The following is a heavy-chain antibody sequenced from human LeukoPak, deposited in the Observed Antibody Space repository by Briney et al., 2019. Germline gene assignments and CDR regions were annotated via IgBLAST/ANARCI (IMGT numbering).Heavy chain of an antibody. J-gene: IGHJ5*02. Sequence: TGGSLRLSCVASGFTFSSYAMSWVRQAPGKGLEWVSAISGSGGSTYYADSVKGRFTISRDNSKNTLYLQMNSLRAEDTAVYYCAKDPVGATTPGYNWFDPWGQGTLVTVSS. V-gene: IGHV3-23*01. CDR2: ISGSGGST. D-gene: IGHD1-26*01. CDR1: GFTFSSYA. CDR3: AKDPVGATTPGYNWFDP.